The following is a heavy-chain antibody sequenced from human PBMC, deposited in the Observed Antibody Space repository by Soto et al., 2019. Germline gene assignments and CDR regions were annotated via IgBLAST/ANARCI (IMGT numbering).Heavy chain of an antibody. D-gene: IGHD2-2*03. J-gene: IGHJ5*02. CDR3: ARELDIVVVPAAMEDWFDP. V-gene: IGHV1-46*01. Sequence: ASVKVSCKASGYTFTSYYMHWVRQAPGQGLEWMGIINPSGGSTNYAQKFQGRVTITADKSTSTAYMELSSLRSEDTAVYYCARELDIVVVPAAMEDWFDPWGQGTLVTVSS. CDR1: GYTFTSYY. CDR2: INPSGGST.